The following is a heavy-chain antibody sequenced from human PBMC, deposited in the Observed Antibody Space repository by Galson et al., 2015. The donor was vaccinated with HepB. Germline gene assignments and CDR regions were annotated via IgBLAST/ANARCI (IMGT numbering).Heavy chain of an antibody. Sequence: QSGAEVKKPGESLKISCTGSGYTFSRYWIGWVRQMPGKNLEWMGTIYLADSDITYSPSFEGQVTISADKSISTAYLQWSSLKASDTAMYHCARHDDYFGSGSSYWGQGTLVTVSS. J-gene: IGHJ4*02. CDR1: GYTFSRYW. V-gene: IGHV5-51*01. CDR2: IYLADSDI. CDR3: ARHDDYFGSGSSY. D-gene: IGHD3-10*01.